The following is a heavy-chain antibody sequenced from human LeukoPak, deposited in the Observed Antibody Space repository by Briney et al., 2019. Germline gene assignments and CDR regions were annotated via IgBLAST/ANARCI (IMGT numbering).Heavy chain of an antibody. V-gene: IGHV4-39*07. CDR2: IYHSGST. D-gene: IGHD1-14*01. J-gene: IGHJ4*02. Sequence: SETLSLTCTVSGGSITSGTYYWGWIRQPPGKGLEWIGSIYHSGSTYYNPSLKSRVTISVDTSKNQFSLKLSSVTAADTAVYYCARDLSTGNFDYWGQGTLVTVSS. CDR3: ARDLSTGNFDY. CDR1: GGSITSGTYY.